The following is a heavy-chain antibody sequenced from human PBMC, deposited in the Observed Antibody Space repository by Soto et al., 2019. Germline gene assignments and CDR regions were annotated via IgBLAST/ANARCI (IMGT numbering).Heavy chain of an antibody. D-gene: IGHD6-19*01. CDR2: ISSSSSTI. Sequence: EVQLVESGGGLVQPGGSLRLSCAASGFTFSSYSMNWVRQAPGKGLEWVSYISSSSSTIYYADSVKGRFTISRDNAKNSLYLQMNSLRAEDTAVYYCARRGLIAVAGSFDYWGQGTLVTVSS. CDR3: ARRGLIAVAGSFDY. CDR1: GFTFSSYS. V-gene: IGHV3-48*01. J-gene: IGHJ4*02.